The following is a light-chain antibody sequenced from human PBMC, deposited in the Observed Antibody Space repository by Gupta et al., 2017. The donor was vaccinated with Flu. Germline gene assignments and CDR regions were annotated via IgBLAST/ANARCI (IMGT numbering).Light chain of an antibody. J-gene: IGKJ2*03. Sequence: DLVMTQSPLSLPVTPGEPASTSCRSSQSLLHSNGYNYLDWYLQKPGQSPQLLIYLGSNRASGVPDRFSGSGSGTDFTLKIIRVEAEDVGVYYCMQALQTPYSFGQGTKLEIK. CDR3: MQALQTPYS. V-gene: IGKV2-28*01. CDR2: LGS. CDR1: QSLLHSNGYNY.